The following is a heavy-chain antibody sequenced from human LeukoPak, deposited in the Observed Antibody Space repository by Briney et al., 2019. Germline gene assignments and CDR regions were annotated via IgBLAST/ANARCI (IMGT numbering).Heavy chain of an antibody. D-gene: IGHD3-3*01. CDR3: ARAGYDFWSGYYISLSFDY. CDR2: ISSSSSTI. CDR1: GFTFSSYS. Sequence: PGGSLRLSCAASGFTFSSYSMNWVRQAPGKGLEWVSYISSSSSTIYYADSVKGRFTISRDNAKNSLYLQMNSLRDEDTAVYYCARAGYDFWSGYYISLSFDYWGQGTLVTVSS. J-gene: IGHJ4*02. V-gene: IGHV3-48*02.